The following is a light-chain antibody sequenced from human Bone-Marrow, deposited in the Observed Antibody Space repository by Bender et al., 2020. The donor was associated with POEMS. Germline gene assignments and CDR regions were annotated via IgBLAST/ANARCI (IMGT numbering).Light chain of an antibody. CDR1: SLPNQL. J-gene: IGLJ2*01. Sequence: SYELTQPPSVSVSPGQTARITCSGASLPNQLAYWYQQKPGQAPVLVIHKDIERPSEIPERFSGSSSGTTVTLTISGVQAEDEADYYCQSADSSGTYRVFGGGTKLTVL. CDR2: KDI. CDR3: QSADSSGTYRV. V-gene: IGLV3-25*03.